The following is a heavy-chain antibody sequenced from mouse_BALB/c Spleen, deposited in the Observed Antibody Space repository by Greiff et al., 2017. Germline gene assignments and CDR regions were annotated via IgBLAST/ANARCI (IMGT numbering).Heavy chain of an antibody. CDR3: ARKRDYYGRDWYFDV. J-gene: IGHJ1*01. V-gene: IGHV3-8*02. CDR2: ISYSGST. Sequence: EVQLQESGPSLVKPSQTLSLTCSVTGDSITSGYWNWIRKFPGNKLEYMGYISYSGSTYYNPSLKSRISITRDTSKNQYYLQLNSVTTEDTATYYCARKRDYYGRDWYFDVWGAGITVTVSS. CDR1: GDSITSGY. D-gene: IGHD1-1*01.